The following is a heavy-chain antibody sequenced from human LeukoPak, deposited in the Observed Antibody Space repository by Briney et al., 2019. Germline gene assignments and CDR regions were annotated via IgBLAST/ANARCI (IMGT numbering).Heavy chain of an antibody. J-gene: IGHJ4*02. CDR3: ARDRPWGGLNGLDY. CDR1: GFSVSNAY. CDR2: INPDGTT. V-gene: IGHV3-53*01. D-gene: IGHD6-6*01. Sequence: GGYLRLSCEASGFSVSNAYMSWVRQAPGKGLEWVSVINPDGTTYYADSVTGGFTNSRGNYRHAFLLYMDRIGAEGTAIYCCARDRPWGGLNGLDYWGQGTLVAVSS.